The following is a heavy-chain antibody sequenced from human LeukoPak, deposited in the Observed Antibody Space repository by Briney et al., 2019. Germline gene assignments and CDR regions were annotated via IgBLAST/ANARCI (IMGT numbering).Heavy chain of an antibody. CDR2: IWYDGSNK. J-gene: IGHJ4*02. D-gene: IGHD4/OR15-4a*01. V-gene: IGHV3-33*08. CDR3: AREDYGQRGFDY. CDR1: GFTFSSYA. Sequence: GGSLRLSCAASGFTFSSYAMSWVRQAPGKGLEWVAVIWYDGSNKYYADSVKGRFTISRDNSKNTLYLQMNSLRAEDTAVYYCAREDYGQRGFDYWGQGTLVTVSS.